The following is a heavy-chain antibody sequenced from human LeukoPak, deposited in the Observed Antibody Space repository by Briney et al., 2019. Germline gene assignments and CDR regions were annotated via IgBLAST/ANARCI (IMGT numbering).Heavy chain of an antibody. D-gene: IGHD1-26*01. CDR2: FSYSGST. CDR1: GVSISTYY. J-gene: IGHJ4*02. V-gene: IGHV4-59*01. CDR3: ARMYSGTSDYFDY. Sequence: KPSETLSLTCSVSGVSISTYYWIWIRQPPAKGLEWMGFFSYSGSTKYNPSLKSRVTMSVDTSKNQFSLKLNSVTAADTAVYYCARMYSGTSDYFDYWGQGTLVTVSS.